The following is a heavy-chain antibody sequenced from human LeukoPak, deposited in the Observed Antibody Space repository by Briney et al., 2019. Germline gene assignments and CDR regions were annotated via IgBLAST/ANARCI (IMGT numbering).Heavy chain of an antibody. Sequence: GGSLRLSCAVSGFSLSNYWMSWVRQTQGRGLEWVANIKQDGSEKHYVDSVKGRFAISRDNAKDSLYLQMNSLRIEDTAVYYCATSGYNFDYWGQGTLVTVSS. CDR3: ATSGYNFDY. V-gene: IGHV3-7*05. J-gene: IGHJ4*02. CDR2: IKQDGSEK. D-gene: IGHD5-18*01. CDR1: GFSLSNYW.